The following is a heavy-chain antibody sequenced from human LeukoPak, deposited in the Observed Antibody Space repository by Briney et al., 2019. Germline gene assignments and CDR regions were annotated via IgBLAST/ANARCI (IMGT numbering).Heavy chain of an antibody. V-gene: IGHV3-33*01. Sequence: GGSLRLSCAASGFTFSSYGMHWVRQAPGKGLEWVAVIWYDGSNKYYADSVKGRFTISRDNSKNTLYPQMNSLRAEDTAVYYCARDYDVVVPAATSPYYYYGMDVWGQGTTVTVSS. J-gene: IGHJ6*02. CDR3: ARDYDVVVPAATSPYYYYGMDV. CDR1: GFTFSSYG. CDR2: IWYDGSNK. D-gene: IGHD2-2*01.